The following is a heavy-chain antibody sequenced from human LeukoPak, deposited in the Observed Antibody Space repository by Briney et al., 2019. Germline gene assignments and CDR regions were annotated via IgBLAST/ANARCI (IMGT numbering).Heavy chain of an antibody. D-gene: IGHD4-17*01. CDR1: GYTFTSYA. CDR2: INAGNGNT. J-gene: IGHJ4*02. CDR3: ARDGNDYGDYTLDY. Sequence: ASVKVSCKASGYTFTSYAMHWVRQAPGQRLEWMGWINAGNGNTKYSQKFQGRVTITRDTSASTAYMELSSLRSEDTAVYYCARDGNDYGDYTLDYWGQGTLVTVSS. V-gene: IGHV1-3*01.